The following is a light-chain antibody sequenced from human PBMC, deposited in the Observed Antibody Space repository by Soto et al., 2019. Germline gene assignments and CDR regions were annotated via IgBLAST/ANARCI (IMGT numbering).Light chain of an antibody. V-gene: IGLV2-14*01. CDR1: SSDIGAYNY. CDR2: DVS. Sequence: QSALTQPASVSGSPGQSITISCTGTSSDIGAYNYVSWYQQHPGKAPKLIIDDVSNRPSGVSNRFSGSKSGNTASLTISGLQAEDEADYYCSSYTSSSTGVFGGGTKLTVL. J-gene: IGLJ3*02. CDR3: SSYTSSSTGV.